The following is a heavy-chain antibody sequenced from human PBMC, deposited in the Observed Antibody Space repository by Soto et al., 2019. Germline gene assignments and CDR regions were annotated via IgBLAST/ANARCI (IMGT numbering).Heavy chain of an antibody. D-gene: IGHD2-2*01. CDR2: IRSEATSYAT. J-gene: IGHJ6*02. CDR1: GFRFSDSG. CDR3: TTGVLKPAGMLPFYAGMEV. Sequence: EVQLVESGGGLVQPGGSLKLSCAASGFRFSDSGMHWVRQASGKGLEWVGLIRSEATSYATAYAPSVKGRFTISRDDSNNTAYLQMNTLKAEDTAVYYCTTGVLKPAGMLPFYAGMEVWGQGTTVAVSS. V-gene: IGHV3-73*02.